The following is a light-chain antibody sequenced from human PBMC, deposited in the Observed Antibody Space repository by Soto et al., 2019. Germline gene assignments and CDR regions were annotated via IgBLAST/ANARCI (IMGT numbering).Light chain of an antibody. CDR2: DVS. Sequence: QSALTQPASVSGSPGQSITLSCTGTSSDVGGYNYVSWYQQHPGKAPKLMIYDVSNRPSGVSNRFSGSKSGNTASLTISGLQAEDEAEYYCSSYTSSSTLVVFGGGTKVTVL. CDR3: SSYTSSSTLVV. V-gene: IGLV2-14*01. CDR1: SSDVGGYNY. J-gene: IGLJ2*01.